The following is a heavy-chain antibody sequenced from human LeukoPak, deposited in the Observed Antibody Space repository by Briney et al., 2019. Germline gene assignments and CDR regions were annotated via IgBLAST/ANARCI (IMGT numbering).Heavy chain of an antibody. D-gene: IGHD6-13*01. CDR3: ARGTIAAAGYYYFDC. CDR2: IWYDGSNK. J-gene: IGHJ4*02. CDR1: GFTFSSYG. Sequence: GGSLRLSCAASGFTFSSYGMHWVRQAPGKGLEWVAVIWYDGSNKYYADSVKGRFTISRDNSKNTLYLQMNSLRAEDTAVYYCARGTIAAAGYYYFDCWGQGTQVTVSS. V-gene: IGHV3-33*01.